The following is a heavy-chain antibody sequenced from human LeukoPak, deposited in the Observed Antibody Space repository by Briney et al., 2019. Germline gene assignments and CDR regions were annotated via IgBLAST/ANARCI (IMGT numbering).Heavy chain of an antibody. CDR3: ARGGPSYYIDV. V-gene: IGHV4-59*11. J-gene: IGHJ6*03. CDR1: GDSISSHY. D-gene: IGHD6-25*01. Sequence: SETLSLTCTVSGDSISSHYWSWIRQPPGKGLEWIGYIPYSGNTNYNPSLKSRVTILLDTSKNQFSLKLSSVTAADTAVYYCARGGPSYYIDVWGKGTTVTVSS. CDR2: IPYSGNT.